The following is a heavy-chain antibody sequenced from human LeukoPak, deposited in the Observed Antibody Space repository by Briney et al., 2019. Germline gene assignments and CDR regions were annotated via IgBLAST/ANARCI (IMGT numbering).Heavy chain of an antibody. CDR2: IYPGDSDT. J-gene: IGHJ4*02. D-gene: IGHD6-19*01. CDR1: GYSFTSYW. CDR3: ARHSYSSGWYVGY. Sequence: GESLKISCQGSGYSFTSYWIGWVRPMPGKGLEWMGIIYPGDSDTRYSPSFQGQVTISADKSISTAYLQWSSLKASDTAMYYCARHSYSSGWYVGYWGQGTLVTVSS. V-gene: IGHV5-51*01.